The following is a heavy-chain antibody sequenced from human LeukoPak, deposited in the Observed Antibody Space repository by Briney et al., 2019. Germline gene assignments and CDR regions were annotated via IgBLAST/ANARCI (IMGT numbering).Heavy chain of an antibody. CDR2: IYYTGIT. Sequence: SETLSLTCSVSGGSISSGTHYYNWIRQRPGKGLEWIGYIYYTGITSYNPSLKSRVTMSVDTSLNQVSLNVDSLTAADTAVYYCARDTVTTRFDYWGQGTLVTVSS. V-gene: IGHV4-31*03. J-gene: IGHJ4*02. CDR3: ARDTVTTRFDY. D-gene: IGHD4-11*01. CDR1: GGSISSGTHY.